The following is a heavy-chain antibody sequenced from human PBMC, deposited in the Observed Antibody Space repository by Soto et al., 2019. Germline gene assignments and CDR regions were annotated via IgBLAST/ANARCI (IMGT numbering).Heavy chain of an antibody. CDR1: GYTFTSYD. J-gene: IGHJ4*02. CDR3: ARARGSYGDYEYYFDY. CDR2: MNPNSGNT. V-gene: IGHV1-8*01. Sequence: QVQLVQSGAEVKKPGASVKVSCKASGYTFTSYDINWVRQATGQGLEWMGWMNPNSGNTGYAQKFQGRVTMTRNTSISTAYMELSSLGSEDTAVYYCARARGSYGDYEYYFDYWGQGTLVTVSS. D-gene: IGHD4-17*01.